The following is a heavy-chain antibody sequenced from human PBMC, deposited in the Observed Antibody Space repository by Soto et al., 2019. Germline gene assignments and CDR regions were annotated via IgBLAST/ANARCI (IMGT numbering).Heavy chain of an antibody. CDR1: GYTFTSYG. CDR2: ISAYNGNT. J-gene: IGHJ3*02. CDR3: ARGTHIHTAMEAFDI. Sequence: GASVKVSCKASGYTFTSYGISWVRQAPGQGLEWMGWISAYNGNTNYAQKLQGRVTMTTDTSTSTAYMELRSLRSDDTAVYYCARGTHIHTAMEAFDIWGQGTMVTVSS. D-gene: IGHD1-1*01. V-gene: IGHV1-18*04.